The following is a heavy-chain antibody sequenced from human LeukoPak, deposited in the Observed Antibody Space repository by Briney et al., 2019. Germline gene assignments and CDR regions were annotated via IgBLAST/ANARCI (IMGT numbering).Heavy chain of an antibody. CDR1: GVSISTGGYY. CDR3: ARETSGIYSEY. D-gene: IGHD1-26*01. Sequence: SQTLSLTCTVSGVSISTGGYYWSWIRQLPGKGLEWIGYILKTGSNYYNPSLRSRITISVDTSKNQFSLNLTSVTAADTAVYYCARETSGIYSEYWGQGILVTVSS. V-gene: IGHV4-31*03. CDR2: ILKTGSN. J-gene: IGHJ4*02.